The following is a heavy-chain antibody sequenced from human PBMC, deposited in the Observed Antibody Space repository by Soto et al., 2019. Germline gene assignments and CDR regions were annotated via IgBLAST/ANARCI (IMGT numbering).Heavy chain of an antibody. CDR2: IIPIFGTA. CDR1: GGTFSSYA. CDR3: ARSIVVVTALDY. Sequence: SVKVSCKASGGTFSSYAISWVRQAPGQGLEWMGGIIPIFGTANYAQKFQGRVTITRDTSASTAYMELSSLRSEDTAVYYCARSIVVVTALDYWGQGTLVTVS. J-gene: IGHJ4*02. V-gene: IGHV1-69*05. D-gene: IGHD2-21*02.